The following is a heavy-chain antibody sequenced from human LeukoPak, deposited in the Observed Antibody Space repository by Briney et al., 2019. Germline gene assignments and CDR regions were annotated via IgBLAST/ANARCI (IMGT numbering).Heavy chain of an antibody. V-gene: IGHV5-51*01. D-gene: IGHD4-11*01. CDR1: GYSFNNYW. CDR2: IYPGDSDT. CDR3: ARRLTTATFDY. Sequence: GESLKISCEGSGYSFNNYWIVWVRQMPGEGLEWMGIIYPGDSDTRYSPSFQGLVTISVDKSISTAYLQWSSLKASDTATYYCARRLTTATFDYWGQGTLVTVSS. J-gene: IGHJ4*02.